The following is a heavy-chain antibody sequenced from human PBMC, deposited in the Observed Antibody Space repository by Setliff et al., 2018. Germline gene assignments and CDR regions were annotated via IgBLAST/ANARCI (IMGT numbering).Heavy chain of an antibody. Sequence: PSETLSLTCTVSGDSISSRTYYWSWIRQPAGKGLEWIGHIYTSWSTIYNPSLKSRLTISLDTSKNQFSLNLSSVTAADTAVYYCARMSGFLYMDVWGKGPTVTVSS. CDR2: IYTSWST. CDR1: GDSISSRTYY. V-gene: IGHV4-61*09. CDR3: ARMSGFLYMDV. D-gene: IGHD3-3*01. J-gene: IGHJ6*03.